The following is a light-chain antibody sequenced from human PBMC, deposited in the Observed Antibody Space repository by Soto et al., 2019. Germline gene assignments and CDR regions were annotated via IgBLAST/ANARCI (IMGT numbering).Light chain of an antibody. Sequence: QSVLTQPPSASGTPGQRVTISCSGSSSNIGSNPVDWYQQFPGTAPKVPIYSNNQRPSGVSDRFSGSKSGTAASLAIGGLQSEDEADYYCAAWDDSLTGVVFGGGTKLTVL. J-gene: IGLJ2*01. CDR1: SSNIGSNP. V-gene: IGLV1-44*01. CDR3: AAWDDSLTGVV. CDR2: SNN.